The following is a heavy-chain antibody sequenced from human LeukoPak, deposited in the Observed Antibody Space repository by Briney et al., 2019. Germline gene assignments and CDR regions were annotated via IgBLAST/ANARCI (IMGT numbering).Heavy chain of an antibody. D-gene: IGHD1-20*01. V-gene: IGHV1-18*01. Sequence: ASVKVSCKASGYTFTSYGISWVRQAPGQGLEWMGWISAYNGNTNYAQKLQGRVTMTTDTSTSTAYMELRSLRSDDTAVYYCVRDLSGITTTSRGGDYWGQGTLVTVSS. J-gene: IGHJ4*02. CDR2: ISAYNGNT. CDR3: VRDLSGITTTSRGGDY. CDR1: GYTFTSYG.